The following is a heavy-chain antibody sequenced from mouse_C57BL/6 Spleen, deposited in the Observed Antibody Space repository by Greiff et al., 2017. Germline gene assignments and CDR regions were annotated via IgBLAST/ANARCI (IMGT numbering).Heavy chain of an antibody. Sequence: EVKLMESGPGLVKPSQSLSLTCSVTGYSITSGYYWNWIRQFPGNKLEWMGYISYDGSNNYNPSLKNRISITRDTSKNQFFLKLNSVTTEDTATYYCARDNYDYEAWFAYWGQGTLVTVSA. J-gene: IGHJ3*01. CDR1: GYSITSGYY. D-gene: IGHD2-4*01. CDR3: ARDNYDYEAWFAY. CDR2: ISYDGSN. V-gene: IGHV3-6*01.